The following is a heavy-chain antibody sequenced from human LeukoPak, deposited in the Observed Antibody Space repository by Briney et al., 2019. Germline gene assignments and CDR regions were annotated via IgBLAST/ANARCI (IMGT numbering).Heavy chain of an antibody. CDR3: AKGTKGYCSGGSCYPLDY. CDR1: GFSFSDNA. D-gene: IGHD2-15*01. J-gene: IGHJ4*02. Sequence: GGSLRLSCAASGFSFSDNAMTWVRQAPGKGLEWVAVISSGGNTKYADSEKGRFSISRDNSKNTLYLQMNSLRAEDTAVYYCAKGTKGYCSGGSCYPLDYWGQGTLVTVSS. V-gene: IGHV3-23*01. CDR2: ISSGGNT.